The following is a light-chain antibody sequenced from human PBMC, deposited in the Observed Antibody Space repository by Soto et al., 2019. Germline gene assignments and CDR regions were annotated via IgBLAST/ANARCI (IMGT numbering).Light chain of an antibody. CDR3: QQYNNWPFT. J-gene: IGKJ3*01. CDR1: QSVSSN. Sequence: EIVMTQSPATLSVSPGERATLSCRASQSVSSNLAWYQQKPGQAPRLLIYGASTRATGIPARFSGSGSGTEFTLTISSLQSEDFGVYYFQQYNNWPFTFGPGAKVDIK. CDR2: GAS. V-gene: IGKV3-15*01.